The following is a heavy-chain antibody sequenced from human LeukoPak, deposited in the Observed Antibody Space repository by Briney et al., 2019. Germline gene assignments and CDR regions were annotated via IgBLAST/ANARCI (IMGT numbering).Heavy chain of an antibody. D-gene: IGHD1-1*01. CDR2: ISDSGRST. Sequence: GGSLRLSCKASGFTLSNFAMTWVRQAPGKGLEWVSGISDSGRSTYYADSVKGRFTIARDNPHNTLYLQMNSLRGEDTAVYYCSKGTQGGLTGTGILWGQGTLVSVSS. CDR1: GFTLSNFA. CDR3: SKGTQGGLTGTGIL. V-gene: IGHV3-23*01. J-gene: IGHJ4*02.